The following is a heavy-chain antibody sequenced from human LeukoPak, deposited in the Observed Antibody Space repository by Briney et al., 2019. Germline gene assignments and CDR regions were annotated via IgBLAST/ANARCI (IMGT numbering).Heavy chain of an antibody. V-gene: IGHV4-59*08. CDR3: ARHFLWFGELMAFDY. CDR1: GGSISSYY. CDR2: IYYSGST. Sequence: SETLSLTCTVSGGSISSYYWSWIRQPPGKGLEWIGYIYYSGSTNHNPSLKSRVTTSVDTSKNQFSLKLSSVTAADTAVYYCARHFLWFGELMAFDYWGQGTLVTVSS. D-gene: IGHD3-10*01. J-gene: IGHJ4*02.